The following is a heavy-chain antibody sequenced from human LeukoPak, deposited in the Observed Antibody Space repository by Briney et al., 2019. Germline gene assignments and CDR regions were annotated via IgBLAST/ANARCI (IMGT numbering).Heavy chain of an antibody. CDR2: IYYSGST. J-gene: IGHJ5*02. CDR3: ASLKNWFDP. CDR1: GGSISSSSYY. V-gene: IGHV4-39*01. Sequence: SETLSLTCTVSGGSISSSSYYWGWIRQPPGKGLEWIGSIYYSGSTYYNPSLKSRVTISVDTSKNQFSLKLSSVTAADTAVYYCASLKNWFDPWGQGTLVTVSS.